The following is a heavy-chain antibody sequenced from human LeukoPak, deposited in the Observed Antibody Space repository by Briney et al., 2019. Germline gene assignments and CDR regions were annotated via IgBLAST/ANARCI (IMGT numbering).Heavy chain of an antibody. CDR1: GGSISSDY. CDR3: ARLVPSSGYYRGAFDI. Sequence: SETLSLTCTVSGGSISSDYWSWIRQSPGKGLEWIGYIYYSGTTSYNPSLKSRVTISLDTSKNQFSLKLSSVTAADTAVYYCARLVPSSGYYRGAFDIWGQGTMVTVSS. J-gene: IGHJ3*02. V-gene: IGHV4-59*01. D-gene: IGHD3-22*01. CDR2: IYYSGTT.